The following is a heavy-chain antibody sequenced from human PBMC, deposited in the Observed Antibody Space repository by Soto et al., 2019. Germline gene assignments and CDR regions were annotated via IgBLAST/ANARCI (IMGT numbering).Heavy chain of an antibody. J-gene: IGHJ6*02. V-gene: IGHV1-58*01. Sequence: SVKVSCKASGFTFTSSAVQWVRQARGQRLEWIGWIVVGSGNTNYAQKFQERVTITRDMSTSTAYMELSSLRSEDTAVYYCAADEDYYYDSSRYYSPYYYYGMDVWS. CDR3: AADEDYYYDSSRYYSPYYYYGMDV. CDR1: GFTFTSSA. CDR2: IVVGSGNT. D-gene: IGHD3-22*01.